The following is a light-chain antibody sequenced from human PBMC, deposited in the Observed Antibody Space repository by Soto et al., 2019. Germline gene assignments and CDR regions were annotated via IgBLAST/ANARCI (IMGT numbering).Light chain of an antibody. Sequence: IVLTQSPGTLSLSPGDRATLSCRASQSVSSNYLGWYQQKHGQAPRLLLYGASSRTIGIPDRFSGSGSGTDFTLTISGLKPEDFAVYYCQQYDTSPPLTFGGGTKVEIK. CDR1: QSVSSNY. J-gene: IGKJ4*01. V-gene: IGKV3-20*01. CDR3: QQYDTSPPLT. CDR2: GAS.